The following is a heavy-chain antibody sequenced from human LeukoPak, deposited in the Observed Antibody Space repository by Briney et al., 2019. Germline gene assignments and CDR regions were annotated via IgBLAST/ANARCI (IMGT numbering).Heavy chain of an antibody. Sequence: SGGSLRLSCAASGFTFSSYAMSWVRQAPGKGLEWIGRIYTSGSTNYNPSLKSRVTMSVDTSKNQFSLKLSSVTAADTAVYYCARERMDYYDSSGYLDYWGQGTLVTVSS. D-gene: IGHD3-22*01. CDR1: GFTFSSYA. CDR2: IYTSGST. V-gene: IGHV4-4*07. J-gene: IGHJ4*02. CDR3: ARERMDYYDSSGYLDY.